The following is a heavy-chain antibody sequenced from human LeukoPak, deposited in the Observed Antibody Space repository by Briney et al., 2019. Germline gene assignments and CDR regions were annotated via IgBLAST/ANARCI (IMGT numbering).Heavy chain of an antibody. J-gene: IGHJ4*02. D-gene: IGHD3-9*01. CDR2: IYYSGSS. CDR3: ARFRYFEWVYFDY. CDR1: GGSISSYN. V-gene: IGHV4-59*01. Sequence: SETLSLTCTVSGGSISSYNWCWIWTPPRQGQGRVGDIYYSGSSNYNPSLKSRVTISVDTSKNKCSLKLSSVTAADTAVDYCARFRYFEWVYFDYWGQGTLVTVSS.